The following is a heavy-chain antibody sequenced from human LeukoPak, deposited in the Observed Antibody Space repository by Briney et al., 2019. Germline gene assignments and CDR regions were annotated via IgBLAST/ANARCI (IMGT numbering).Heavy chain of an antibody. Sequence: QPGGSLRLSCAAYGFTFSSYWMSCVRQAPGKGLEWVANIKQDGSEKYSVDSVKGRFTISRDNAKNTLYLQMNSLRAEDTAVYYCARVPRGQYNWFDPWGQGTLVTVSS. CDR2: IKQDGSEK. D-gene: IGHD3-10*01. V-gene: IGHV3-7*01. CDR1: GFTFSSYW. CDR3: ARVPRGQYNWFDP. J-gene: IGHJ5*02.